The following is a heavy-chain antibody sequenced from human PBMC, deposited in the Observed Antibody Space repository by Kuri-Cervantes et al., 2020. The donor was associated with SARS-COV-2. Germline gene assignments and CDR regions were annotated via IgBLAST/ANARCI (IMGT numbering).Heavy chain of an antibody. CDR2: IYHSGST. CDR3: ARVQSGRRLPRYEIDY. CDR1: GGSFSGYY. V-gene: IGHV4-34*01. D-gene: IGHD5-24*01. Sequence: SETLSLTCAVYGGSFSGYYWSWIRQPPGKGLEWIGSIYHSGSTYYNPSLKSRVTISVDTSKNQFSLKLSSVTAADTAVYYCARVQSGRRLPRYEIDYWGQGTLVTVSS. J-gene: IGHJ4*02.